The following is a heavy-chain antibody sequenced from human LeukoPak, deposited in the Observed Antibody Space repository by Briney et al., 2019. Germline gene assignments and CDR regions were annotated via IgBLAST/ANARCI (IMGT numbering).Heavy chain of an antibody. CDR1: GGSISSGSYY. J-gene: IGHJ4*02. CDR2: IYTSGST. V-gene: IGHV4-61*02. D-gene: IGHD2-15*01. CDR3: ARGGSLLDC. Sequence: TLSLTCTVSGGSISSGSYYWSWIRPPAGKGLEWIGRIYTSGSTNYNPSLKSRVTISVDTSKNQFSLKLSSVTAADTAVYYCARGGSLLDCWGQGTLVTVSS.